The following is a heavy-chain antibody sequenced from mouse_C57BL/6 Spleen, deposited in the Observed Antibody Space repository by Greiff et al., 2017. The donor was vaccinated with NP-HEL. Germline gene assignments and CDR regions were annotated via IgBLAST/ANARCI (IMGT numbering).Heavy chain of an antibody. D-gene: IGHD4-1*01. CDR1: GYTFTSYW. CDR3: ARELTGLHDY. Sequence: QVQLQQPGAELVKPGASVKLSCKASGYTFTSYWMHWVKQRPGQGLEWIGMIHPNSGSTNYNEKFKSKATLTVDNSSSTAYMQLSSLTSEDSAVYYCARELTGLHDYWGQGTTLTVSS. CDR2: IHPNSGST. J-gene: IGHJ2*01. V-gene: IGHV1-64*01.